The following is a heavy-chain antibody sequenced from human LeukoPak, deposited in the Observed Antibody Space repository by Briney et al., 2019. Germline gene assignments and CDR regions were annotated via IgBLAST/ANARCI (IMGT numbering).Heavy chain of an antibody. V-gene: IGHV1-18*01. CDR1: GYTFTSYG. CDR2: ISAYNGNT. J-gene: IGHJ6*02. Sequence: ASVNVSCKASGYTFTSYGISWVRQAPGQGLEWMGWISAYNGNTNYAQKLQGRVTMTTDTSTSTAYMELMSLRSDDTAVYYCARAATYYYYYGMDVWGQGTTVTVSS. CDR3: ARAATYYYYYGMDV. D-gene: IGHD2-15*01.